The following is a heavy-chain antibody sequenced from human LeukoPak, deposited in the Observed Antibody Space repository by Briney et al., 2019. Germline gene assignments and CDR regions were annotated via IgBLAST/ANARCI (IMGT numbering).Heavy chain of an antibody. V-gene: IGHV4-39*07. CDR3: ARDLTRYGSYQYYFDY. Sequence: SETLSLTCTVSGGSISSSSYYWGWIRQPPGKGLEWIGSIYYSGSTYYNPSLKSRVTISVDTSKNQFSLKLSSVTAADTAVYYCARDLTRYGSYQYYFDYWGQGTLVTVSS. J-gene: IGHJ4*02. CDR1: GGSISSSSYY. CDR2: IYYSGST. D-gene: IGHD4-17*01.